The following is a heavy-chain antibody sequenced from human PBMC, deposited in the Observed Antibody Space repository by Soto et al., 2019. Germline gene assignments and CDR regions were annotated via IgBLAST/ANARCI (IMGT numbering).Heavy chain of an antibody. CDR1: GFTFSSYA. Sequence: GGPLSLSCAASGFTFSSYAMGWVSPAPGRGLDWVSVISGSGGITYSADSVKGRFTISRDNSKNILYLQMNSLRAEDTAVYYCAKGITDTGGYYYYSMDVWGQGTAVTVS. D-gene: IGHD3-16*01. V-gene: IGHV3-23*01. CDR3: AKGITDTGGYYYYSMDV. J-gene: IGHJ6*02. CDR2: ISGSGGIT.